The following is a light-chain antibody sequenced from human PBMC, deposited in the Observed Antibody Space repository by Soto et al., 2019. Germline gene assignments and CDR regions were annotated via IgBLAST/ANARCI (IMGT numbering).Light chain of an antibody. J-gene: IGLJ3*02. CDR2: GVS. V-gene: IGLV2-14*01. Sequence: QSALTQPASVSGSPGQSITISCTGSSSDVGGYNYVSWYQQHPGKAPQLLIYGVSNRPSGVSNRFSASKSGNTASLTISGLQAEDEADYYCSSYTSSSTLALFGGGTQLTVL. CDR1: SSDVGGYNY. CDR3: SSYTSSSTLAL.